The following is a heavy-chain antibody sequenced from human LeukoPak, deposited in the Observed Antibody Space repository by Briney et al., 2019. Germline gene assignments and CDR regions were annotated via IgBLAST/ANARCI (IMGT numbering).Heavy chain of an antibody. D-gene: IGHD1-26*01. CDR3: ARDWVEGGPYYYYGMDV. Sequence: SETLSLTCAVYGGSFSGYYWSWIRQPPGKGLEWIGYIYYSGSTNYNPSLKSRVTISVDTSKNQFSLKLSSVTAADTAVYYCARDWVEGGPYYYYGMDVWGQGTTVTVSS. CDR2: IYYSGST. CDR1: GGSFSGYY. V-gene: IGHV4-59*01. J-gene: IGHJ6*02.